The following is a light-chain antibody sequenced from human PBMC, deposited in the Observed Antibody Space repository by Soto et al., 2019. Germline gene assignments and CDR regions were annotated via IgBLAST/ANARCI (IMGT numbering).Light chain of an antibody. CDR1: QSVASGH. CDR3: QQYGTAPIT. J-gene: IGKJ5*01. CDR2: DAS. V-gene: IGKV3-20*01. Sequence: EIVLPQSPGTLSLSPGKRPTLSCRASQSVASGHLAWYQQTPGQAPRLLVSDASRRATGIPDRFSGGASGTDFTLTISRLEPEDSAMYYCQQYGTAPITFGEGTRLDIK.